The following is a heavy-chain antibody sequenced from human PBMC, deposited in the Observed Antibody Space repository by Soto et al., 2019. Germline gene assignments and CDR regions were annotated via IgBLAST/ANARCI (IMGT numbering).Heavy chain of an antibody. J-gene: IGHJ4*02. CDR3: ARDLRRITMIVVVITPWPQGY. V-gene: IGHV1-3*01. CDR2: INAGNGNT. CDR1: GYTFTSYA. Sequence: GASVKVSCKASGYTFTSYAMHWVRQAPGQRLEWMGWINAGNGNTKYSQKFQGRVTITRDTSASTAYMELSSLRSEDTAVYYCARDLRRITMIVVVITPWPQGYWGQGTLVTVSS. D-gene: IGHD3-22*01.